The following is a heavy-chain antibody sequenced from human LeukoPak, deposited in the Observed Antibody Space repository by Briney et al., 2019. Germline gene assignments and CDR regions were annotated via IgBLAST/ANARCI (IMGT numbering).Heavy chain of an antibody. D-gene: IGHD3-10*01. J-gene: IGHJ3*02. Sequence: ASVKVSCKASGYTFTSYGISWVRQAPGQGLEWMGWISAYNGNTNYAQKLQGRVTMTTDTSTSTAYMEMRSLRSDDTAVYYCARETPRPVRWFGELFGGAFDIWGQGTMVTVSS. CDR1: GYTFTSYG. CDR2: ISAYNGNT. V-gene: IGHV1-18*01. CDR3: ARETPRPVRWFGELFGGAFDI.